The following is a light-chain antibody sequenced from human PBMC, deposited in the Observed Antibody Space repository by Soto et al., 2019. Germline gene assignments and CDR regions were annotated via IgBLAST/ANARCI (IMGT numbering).Light chain of an antibody. CDR1: QSVSSN. CDR2: GAS. V-gene: IGKV3-15*01. CDR3: QQYNNWTFT. Sequence: EIVMTQSPATLSVSPGERATLSCRASQSVSSNLAWYQQKPGQAPRLLIYGASTRATGIPARFSGSGSGTEFTLTISSLQSEDFGLYYCQQYNNWTFTFGPGTKVDIK. J-gene: IGKJ3*01.